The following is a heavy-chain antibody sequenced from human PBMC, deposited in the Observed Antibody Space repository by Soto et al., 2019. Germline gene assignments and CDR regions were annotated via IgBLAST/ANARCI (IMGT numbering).Heavy chain of an antibody. CDR3: ARDPGYCTNGVCHIFDF. V-gene: IGHV4-59*02. CDR1: GDSVTNYF. Sequence: SETLCLTCTVSGDSVTNYFWSWIRQPPGKGLEWIGHMYHGGRTNYSPSLKSRVTMSLDSSRDQLSLNLSSVTAADTAVYFCARDPGYCTNGVCHIFDFWGQGLLVAVYS. CDR2: MYHGGRT. J-gene: IGHJ4*02. D-gene: IGHD2-8*01.